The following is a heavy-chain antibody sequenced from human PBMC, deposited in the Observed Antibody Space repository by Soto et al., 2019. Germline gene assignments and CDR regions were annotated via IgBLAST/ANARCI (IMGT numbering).Heavy chain of an antibody. CDR2: IYYSGST. CDR3: ARLYGLDAFDI. D-gene: IGHD3-16*02. J-gene: IGHJ3*02. CDR1: GGSINSYS. Sequence: SETLSLTCPFSGGSINSYSWSWIRQPPGKGLEWIGYIYYSGSTNYNPSLKSRVTISVDTSKNQFSLKLSSVAAADTAVYYCARLYGLDAFDIWGQGTLVT. V-gene: IGHV4-59*08.